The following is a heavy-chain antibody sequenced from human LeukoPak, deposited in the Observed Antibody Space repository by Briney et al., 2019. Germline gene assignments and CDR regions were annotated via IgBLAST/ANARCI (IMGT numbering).Heavy chain of an antibody. Sequence: SETLSLTCTVSGGSISSSYYYWGWIRQPPGKGLEWIGTMYNSGSTGYNPSLESRVTISVDTSKNQFSLKLSSVTAADTAVYYCAREADRWFDPWGQGTLVTVSS. J-gene: IGHJ5*02. CDR3: AREADRWFDP. CDR2: MYNSGST. V-gene: IGHV4-39*07. CDR1: GGSISSSYYY.